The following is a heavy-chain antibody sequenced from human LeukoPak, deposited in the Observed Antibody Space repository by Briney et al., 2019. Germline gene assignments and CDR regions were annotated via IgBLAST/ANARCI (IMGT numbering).Heavy chain of an antibody. CDR2: IYYSGST. V-gene: IGHV4-39*01. D-gene: IGHD3-22*01. J-gene: IGHJ4*02. Sequence: PSETLSLTCSVSGGSIISTTYSWGWIRQPPGKGLEWIGYIYYSGSTYYSSSLKSRVTISVDTSKNQFSLKLNSVTAADTAVYYCASRYYYDSSGYFLYWGQGTLVTVSS. CDR3: ASRYYYDSSGYFLY. CDR1: GGSIISTTYS.